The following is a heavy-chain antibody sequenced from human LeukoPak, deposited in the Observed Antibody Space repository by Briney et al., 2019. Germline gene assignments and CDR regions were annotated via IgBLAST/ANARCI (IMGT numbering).Heavy chain of an antibody. CDR2: INPNSGGT. CDR1: GGTFSSYA. J-gene: IGHJ5*02. Sequence: GASVKVSCKASGGTFSSYAISWVRQAPGQGLEWMGWINPNSGGTNYAQKFQGRVTMTRDTSISTAYMELSRLRSDDTAVYYCARGFMFVVVVAAPFDPWGQGTLVTVSS. V-gene: IGHV1-2*02. CDR3: ARGFMFVVVVAAPFDP. D-gene: IGHD2-15*01.